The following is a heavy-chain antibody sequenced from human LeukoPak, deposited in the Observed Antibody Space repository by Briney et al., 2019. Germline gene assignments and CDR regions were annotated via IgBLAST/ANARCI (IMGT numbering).Heavy chain of an antibody. CDR2: ISGSGGST. J-gene: IGHJ4*02. CDR3: ARWDSGSYHTFDY. Sequence: GGSLRLSCAASGFTFSSYAMSWVRQAPGKGLEWVSAISGSGGSTYYADSVKGRFTISRDNSKNTLYLQMNSLRAEDTAVYYCARWDSGSYHTFDYWGQGTLVTVSS. D-gene: IGHD1-26*01. CDR1: GFTFSSYA. V-gene: IGHV3-23*01.